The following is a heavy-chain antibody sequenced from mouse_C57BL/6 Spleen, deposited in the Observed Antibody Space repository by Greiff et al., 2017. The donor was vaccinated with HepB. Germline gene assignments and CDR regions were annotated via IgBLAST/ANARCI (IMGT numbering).Heavy chain of an antibody. J-gene: IGHJ4*01. CDR1: GYTFTDYE. CDR3: TRLRGDYYAMDY. CDR2: IDPETGGT. V-gene: IGHV1-15*01. Sequence: QVQLQQSGAELVRPGASVTLSCKASGYTFTDYEMHWVKQTPVHGLEWIGAIDPETGGTAYNQKFKGKAILTADKSSSTAYMELRSLTSEDSAVYYCTRLRGDYYAMDYWGQGTLVTVSS. D-gene: IGHD1-1*01.